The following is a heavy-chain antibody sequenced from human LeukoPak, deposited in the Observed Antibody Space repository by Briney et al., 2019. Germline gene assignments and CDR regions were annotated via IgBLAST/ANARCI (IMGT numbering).Heavy chain of an antibody. V-gene: IGHV2-70*11. CDR2: IDWDDDN. J-gene: IGHJ4*02. Sequence: SGPTLVNPTQTLTLTCTFSGFSLSTSGMCVSWIRQPPGKALEWLARIDWDDDNYDSTSLKTRLTISKDTSKNQVVLTMTNMDPVDTATYYCARHYPGGSYYYFDYWGQGTLVTVSS. D-gene: IGHD3-10*01. CDR3: ARHYPGGSYYYFDY. CDR1: GFSLSTSGMC.